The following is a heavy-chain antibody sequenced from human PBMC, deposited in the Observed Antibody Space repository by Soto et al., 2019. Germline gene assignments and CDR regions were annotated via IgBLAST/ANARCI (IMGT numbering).Heavy chain of an antibody. CDR2: IWYDGSNK. CDR3: ASFSYGDYFPDHYYYGLDV. J-gene: IGHJ6*02. CDR1: GFTFSNYG. D-gene: IGHD4-17*01. Sequence: QVQLVESGGGVVQPGRSLRLSCAASGFTFSNYGMHWVRQAPGKGLEWVAVIWYDGSNKYYAESVKGRFTISRDNSKNTLFLQMNSLRAEDTAVYYCASFSYGDYFPDHYYYGLDVWGQGTTVTVSS. V-gene: IGHV3-33*03.